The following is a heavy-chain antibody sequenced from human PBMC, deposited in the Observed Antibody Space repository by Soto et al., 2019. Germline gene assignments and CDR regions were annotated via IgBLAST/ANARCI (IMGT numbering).Heavy chain of an antibody. V-gene: IGHV3-30-3*01. J-gene: IGHJ4*02. CDR3: ARGATVVTSFDY. D-gene: IGHD4-17*01. CDR1: GFTFSSYA. CDR2: ISYDGSNK. Sequence: QVQLVESGGGVVQPGRSLRLSCAASGFTFSSYAMHWVRQAPGKGLEWVAVISYDGSNKYYADSVKGRFTISRDNSKNTLYLQMNSLRAEDTAVYYCARGATVVTSFDYWGQGTLVTVSS.